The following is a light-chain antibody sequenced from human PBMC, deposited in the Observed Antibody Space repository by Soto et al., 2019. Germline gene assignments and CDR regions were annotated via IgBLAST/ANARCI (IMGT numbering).Light chain of an antibody. CDR1: QGIRGD. CDR3: IQDFISPLT. CDR2: ATS. J-gene: IGKJ1*01. Sequence: AIQMTQSPSSLSACLGDRVTITCRASQGIRGDLGWYQQKPGKAPKLLISATSTLQSGVPSRFSGRGSGTNFTLTISSLQSEDSATYYCIQDFISPLTVGQGTKADIK. V-gene: IGKV1-6*01.